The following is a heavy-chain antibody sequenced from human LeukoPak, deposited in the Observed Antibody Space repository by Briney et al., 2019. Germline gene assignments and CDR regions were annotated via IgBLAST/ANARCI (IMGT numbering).Heavy chain of an antibody. Sequence: GESLKISCEASGYTFNTYWIVWVRQMPGKGLEWKGIIYPGDSETRYGPSFQGQVTISADTSKNTAYLQWNSLQVSDTAMYYCARRLSGIDIGAFDFWGQGTRVTVSS. D-gene: IGHD3-10*01. V-gene: IGHV5-51*01. J-gene: IGHJ4*02. CDR1: GYTFNTYW. CDR2: IYPGDSET. CDR3: ARRLSGIDIGAFDF.